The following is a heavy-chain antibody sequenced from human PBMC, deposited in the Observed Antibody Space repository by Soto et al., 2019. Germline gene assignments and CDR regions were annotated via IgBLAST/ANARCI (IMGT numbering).Heavy chain of an antibody. CDR2: IIPIFGTA. J-gene: IGHJ4*02. V-gene: IGHV1-69*12. Sequence: QVQLVQSGAEVKKPGSSVKVSCKASGGTFNSYAISWVRQAPGQGLEWMGGIIPIFGTANYARKFQGRVTITAYESTSTAYMELSSLRSEDTAVYYCARDGGVYDYSPFDYWGQGTLVTVSS. D-gene: IGHD4-4*01. CDR3: ARDGGVYDYSPFDY. CDR1: GGTFNSYA.